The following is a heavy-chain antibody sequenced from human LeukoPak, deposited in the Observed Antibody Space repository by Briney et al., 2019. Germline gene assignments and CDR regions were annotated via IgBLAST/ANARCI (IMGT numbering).Heavy chain of an antibody. CDR3: AREGIVGATSEGYYYYYGMDV. V-gene: IGHV3-21*01. Sequence: GGSLRLSCAASGFTFSSYSMNWVRQAPGKGLEWVSSISSSSSYIYYADSVKGRFTISRDNAKNSLYLQMNGLRAEDTAVYYCAREGIVGATSEGYYYYYGMDVWGQGTTVTVSS. D-gene: IGHD1-26*01. J-gene: IGHJ6*02. CDR2: ISSSSSYI. CDR1: GFTFSSYS.